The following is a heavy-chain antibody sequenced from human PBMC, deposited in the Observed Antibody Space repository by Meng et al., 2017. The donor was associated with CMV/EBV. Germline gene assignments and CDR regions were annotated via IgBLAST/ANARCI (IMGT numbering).Heavy chain of an antibody. CDR3: ARGVEMATINYYGMDV. Sequence: GSLRLSCTVSGGSISSYYWSWIRQPPGKGLEWIGYIYDSGSTNYNPSLKSRVTISVDTSKNQFSLKLSSVTAADTAVYYCARGVEMATINYYGMDVWGQGTTVTVSS. J-gene: IGHJ6*02. CDR1: GGSISSYY. CDR2: IYDSGST. V-gene: IGHV4-59*01. D-gene: IGHD5-24*01.